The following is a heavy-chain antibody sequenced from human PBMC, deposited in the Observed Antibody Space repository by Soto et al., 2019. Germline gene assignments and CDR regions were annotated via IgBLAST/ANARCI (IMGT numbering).Heavy chain of an antibody. Sequence: VPLVESGGVVVQPGGSLRLSCAASGFTFDDYAMHWVRQAPGKGLEWVSLISWDGGSTYYADSVKGRFTISRDNSKNSLYLQMNSLRAEDTALYYCVRSTSEFDYWGQGTLVTVSS. D-gene: IGHD2-2*01. CDR2: ISWDGGST. V-gene: IGHV3-43D*04. CDR3: VRSTSEFDY. J-gene: IGHJ4*02. CDR1: GFTFDDYA.